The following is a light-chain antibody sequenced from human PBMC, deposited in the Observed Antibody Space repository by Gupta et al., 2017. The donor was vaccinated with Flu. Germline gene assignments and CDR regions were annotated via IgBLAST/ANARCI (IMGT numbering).Light chain of an antibody. CDR1: TSTVGGSSD. J-gene: IGLJ1*01. Sequence: VTSNSTVTTSTVGGSSDVLWYHQRPEAAPNLLIYSNNSRISGVPARFSGSNYGTSATLATTWLQAEDEADYFCQSEDTSRSGFVFGTGTKLTVL. CDR2: SNN. V-gene: IGLV1-40*01. CDR3: QSEDTSRSGFV.